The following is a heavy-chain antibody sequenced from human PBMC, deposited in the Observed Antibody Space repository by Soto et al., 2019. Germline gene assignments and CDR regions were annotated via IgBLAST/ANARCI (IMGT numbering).Heavy chain of an antibody. CDR1: GYTFTGYY. V-gene: IGHV1-2*02. CDR3: AREIPNYYDSSGPDRGYFDY. CDR2: INPNSGGT. J-gene: IGHJ4*02. Sequence: GASVKVSYKASGYTFTGYYMHWVRQAPGQGLEWMGWINPNSGGTNYARKFQGRVTMARDTSISTAYMELSRLRSDDTAVYYCAREIPNYYDSSGPDRGYFDYWGQGTLVTVSS. D-gene: IGHD3-22*01.